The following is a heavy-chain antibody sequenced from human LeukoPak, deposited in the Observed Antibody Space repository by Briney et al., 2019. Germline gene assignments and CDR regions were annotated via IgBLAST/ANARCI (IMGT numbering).Heavy chain of an antibody. D-gene: IGHD6-19*01. CDR2: ISAYNGNT. J-gene: IGHJ4*02. Sequence: ASVKVSCKASGYTFTSYGISWVRQAPGQGLEWMGWISAYNGNTNYAQKLQGRVTMTTDTSTSTAYMELRSLRSDDTAVYYCAREARIAVAGTDLDYWGQGTLVTVSS. CDR1: GYTFTSYG. V-gene: IGHV1-18*01. CDR3: AREARIAVAGTDLDY.